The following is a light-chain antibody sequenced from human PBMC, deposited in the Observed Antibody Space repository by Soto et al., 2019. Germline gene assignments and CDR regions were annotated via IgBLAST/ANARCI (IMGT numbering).Light chain of an antibody. V-gene: IGLV1-44*01. CDR3: AAWDDTLNAAV. J-gene: IGLJ2*01. Sequence: QSVLTQPYSASGTPGQRVTISCSGSSSNIGSHTLNWYQQLPGSAPSLLIYSDNQRPSGVPDRFSGSTSVTSASLAISGLQSEDEAEYYCAAWDDTLNAAVFGGGTKLTVL. CDR2: SDN. CDR1: SSNIGSHT.